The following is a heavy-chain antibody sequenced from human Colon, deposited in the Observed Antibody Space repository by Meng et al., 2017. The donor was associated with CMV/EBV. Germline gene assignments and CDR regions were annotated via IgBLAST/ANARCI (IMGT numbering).Heavy chain of an antibody. D-gene: IGHD2-2*01. CDR3: ARGRTPGLGYCSSTSCYPYYGMDV. V-gene: IGHV3-7*01. J-gene: IGHJ6*02. CDR1: GFTFSSYW. Sequence: LSLTCAASGFTFSSYWMSWVRQAPGKGLEWVANIKQDGSEKYYVDSVKGRFTISRDNAKNSLYLQMNSLRAEDTAVYYCARGRTPGLGYCSSTSCYPYYGMDVWGQGTTVTVSS. CDR2: IKQDGSEK.